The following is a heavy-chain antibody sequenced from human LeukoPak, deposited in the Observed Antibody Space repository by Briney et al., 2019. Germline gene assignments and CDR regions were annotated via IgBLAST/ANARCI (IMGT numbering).Heavy chain of an antibody. D-gene: IGHD3-10*01. V-gene: IGHV3-7*01. J-gene: IGHJ4*02. CDR1: GFTLNNYW. Sequence: GGSLRLSCAASGFTLNNYWMNWVRQAPGKGLGWVANINQDGSEKYFVDSVRGRFTLSRDNAKNSLYLQMNSLRAEGTAVYYCAKDREYYGSHWGQGTLVTVSS. CDR2: INQDGSEK. CDR3: AKDREYYGSH.